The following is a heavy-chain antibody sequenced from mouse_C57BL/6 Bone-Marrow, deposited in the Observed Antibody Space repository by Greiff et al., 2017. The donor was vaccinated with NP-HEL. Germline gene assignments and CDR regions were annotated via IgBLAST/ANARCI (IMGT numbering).Heavy chain of an antibody. D-gene: IGHD2-4*01. CDR3: AMGGLRRGFAY. V-gene: IGHV1-52*01. Sequence: QVQLQQPGAELVRPGSSVKLSCKASGYTFTSYWMHWVKQRPIQGLEWIGNIDPSDSETHYNQKFKDKATLTVDKSSSKAYMQRSSLTSEDSAVYYCAMGGLRRGFAYWGQGTLVTVSA. J-gene: IGHJ3*01. CDR1: GYTFTSYW. CDR2: IDPSDSET.